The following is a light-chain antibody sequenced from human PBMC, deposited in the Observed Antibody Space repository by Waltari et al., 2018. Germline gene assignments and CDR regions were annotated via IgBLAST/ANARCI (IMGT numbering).Light chain of an antibody. J-gene: IGLJ2*01. CDR1: ALADQY. Sequence: SYELTQAPSVTVSPGQTARIACPGNALADQYAYWYHQRPGRAPVAVIYKDTKRPSGIPERFSGSSSGTTVTLTISGVQAEDESDYYCQSADSTGSDVIFGGGTKLTVL. CDR2: KDT. V-gene: IGLV3-25*03. CDR3: QSADSTGSDVI.